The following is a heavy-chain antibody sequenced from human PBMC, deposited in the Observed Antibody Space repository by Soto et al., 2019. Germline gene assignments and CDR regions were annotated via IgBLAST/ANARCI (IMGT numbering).Heavy chain of an antibody. J-gene: IGHJ6*03. CDR1: GDSFSDDY. CDR2: INHSGGT. CDR3: ATRITRYYYINV. D-gene: IGHD3-10*01. Sequence: AETLSLTCAVYGDSFSDDYWSWIRQAPGKGLEWIGEINHSGGTNYNPSLKSRVTISVDTSRNQFSLKLTSVTAADTAIYYCATRITRYYYINVWGRGTPVTVSS. V-gene: IGHV4-34*01.